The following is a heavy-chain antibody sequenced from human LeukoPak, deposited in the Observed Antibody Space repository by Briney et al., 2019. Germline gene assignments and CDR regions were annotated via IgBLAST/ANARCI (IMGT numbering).Heavy chain of an antibody. D-gene: IGHD6-19*01. CDR3: ARVSSGWYWADY. CDR2: IYYSGST. V-gene: IGHV4-59*01. CDR1: GGSISSYY. J-gene: IGHJ4*02. Sequence: SETLSLTCTVSGGSISSYYWSWIRQPPGKGLERIGYIYYSGSTNYNPSLKSRVTISVDTSKNQFSLKLSSVTAADTAVYYCARVSSGWYWADYWGQGTLVTVSS.